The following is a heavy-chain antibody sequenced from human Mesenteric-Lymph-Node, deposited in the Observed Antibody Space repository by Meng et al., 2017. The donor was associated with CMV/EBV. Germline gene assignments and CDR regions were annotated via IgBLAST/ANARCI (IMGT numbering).Heavy chain of an antibody. V-gene: IGHV3-66*02. J-gene: IGHJ5*01. Sequence: GESLKISCAASGLTVSNTYMTWVRQAPGRGLNWVSVIYRDGKTYYADSLKGRFTISRDNSKNTVSLQMSSLRAEDTAVYYYATPLGYGAYDGSPDSWGQGTLVTVSS. D-gene: IGHD5-12*01. CDR3: ATPLGYGAYDGSPDS. CDR2: IYRDGKT. CDR1: GLTVSNTY.